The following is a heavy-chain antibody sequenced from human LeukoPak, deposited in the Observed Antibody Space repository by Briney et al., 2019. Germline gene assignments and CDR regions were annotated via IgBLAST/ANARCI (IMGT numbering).Heavy chain of an antibody. Sequence: ASVKVSCKASGYTFTSYAISLVRQAPAQGIEWMGWISAYNGNTNYAQELQGRVTMTTDTSTSTAYMELRSLISDDAAVYYCARSRGYCGGGSCYFDYWGQGTLVAVSS. CDR2: ISAYNGNT. V-gene: IGHV1-18*01. D-gene: IGHD2-15*01. CDR1: GYTFTSYA. CDR3: ARSRGYCGGGSCYFDY. J-gene: IGHJ4*02.